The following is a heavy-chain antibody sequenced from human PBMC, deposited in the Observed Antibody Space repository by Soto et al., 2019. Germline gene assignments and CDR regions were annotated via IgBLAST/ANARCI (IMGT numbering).Heavy chain of an antibody. CDR3: ARDRDYYVSGMPDSEWSYGMDV. CDR2: INPSGGST. Sequence: QVQLVQPGAEVKKPGASVKVSCKASGYTFTSFYMHWVRQAPGQGLEWMGIINPSGGSTSYAQKFQGRGTMTRDTSTSTVYMELSSLRSEDTAVYYCARDRDYYVSGMPDSEWSYGMDVWGQGTTVTVSS. D-gene: IGHD3-10*01. J-gene: IGHJ6*02. CDR1: GYTFTSFY. V-gene: IGHV1-46*01.